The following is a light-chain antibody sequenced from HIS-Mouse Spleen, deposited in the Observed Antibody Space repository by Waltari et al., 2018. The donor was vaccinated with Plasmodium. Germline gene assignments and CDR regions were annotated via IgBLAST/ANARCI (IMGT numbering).Light chain of an antibody. CDR2: DVS. J-gene: IGLJ2*01. CDR1: APAVGGYPS. V-gene: IGLV2-14*03. CDR3: SSYTSSSTVV. Sequence: QSALTQPASVSGSPGPSIPISSTGTAPAVGGYPSVPWYQQHPGKAPKLMIYDVSNRPSGVSNRFSGSKSGNTASLTISGLQAEDEADYYCSSYTSSSTVVFGGGTKLTVL.